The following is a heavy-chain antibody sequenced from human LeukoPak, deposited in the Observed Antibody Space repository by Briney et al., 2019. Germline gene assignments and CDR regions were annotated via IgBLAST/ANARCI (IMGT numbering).Heavy chain of an antibody. CDR1: GYTFTDFG. CDR2: ISAYNGNT. J-gene: IGHJ4*02. Sequence: ASVTVSCKASGYTFTDFGVSWVRQAPGQGLEWVGWISAYNGNTNYAQKFQGRITMTTETFKNTAYMELRSLRSEDTAVYYCVRDPGYFDWLESDYFDYWGQGTLVTVSS. CDR3: VRDPGYFDWLESDYFDY. D-gene: IGHD3-9*01. V-gene: IGHV1-18*01.